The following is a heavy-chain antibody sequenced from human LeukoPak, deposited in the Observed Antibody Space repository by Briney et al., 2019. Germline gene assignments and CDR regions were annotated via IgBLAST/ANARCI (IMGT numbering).Heavy chain of an antibody. CDR1: GDSISTSNSY. CDR2: IYYSGST. Sequence: KPSETLSLTCTVSGDSISTSNSYWGWIRQPPGKGLEWIGSIYYSGSTYYNPSLKSRVTISVDTSKNQFSLKLSSVTAADTAVYYCATQPVLYDILTGYPRSYFDYWGQGTLVTVSS. J-gene: IGHJ4*02. D-gene: IGHD3-9*01. V-gene: IGHV4-39*01. CDR3: ATQPVLYDILTGYPRSYFDY.